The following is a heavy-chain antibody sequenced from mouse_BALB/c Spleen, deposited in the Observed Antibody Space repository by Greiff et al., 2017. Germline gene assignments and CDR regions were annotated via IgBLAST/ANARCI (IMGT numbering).Heavy chain of an antibody. CDR2: INPSNGRT. D-gene: IGHD2-12*01. V-gene: IGHV1S81*02. CDR1: GYTFTSYW. CDR3: ARTYDGFAY. Sequence: QVQLQQPGAELVKPGASVKLSCKASGYTFTSYWMHWVKQRPGHGLEWIGEINPSNGRTNYNEKFKSKATLTVDKSSSTAYMQLSSLTSEDSAVYYCARTYDGFAYWGQGTLVTVSA. J-gene: IGHJ3*01.